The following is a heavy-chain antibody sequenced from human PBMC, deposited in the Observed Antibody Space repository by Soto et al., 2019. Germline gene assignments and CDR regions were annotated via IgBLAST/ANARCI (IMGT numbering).Heavy chain of an antibody. J-gene: IGHJ4*02. V-gene: IGHV1-8*01. CDR2: MNPFSGNA. Sequence: ASVTVSCKASGYPFPSYDIYWVRQATGQGLEWMGWMNPFSGNAVYTQQFQDRVTMTRVTSINTAYIEMSGLRSADTAVYYCTRGQGNHWGQGALVTVSS. CDR3: TRGQGNH. CDR1: GYPFPSYD.